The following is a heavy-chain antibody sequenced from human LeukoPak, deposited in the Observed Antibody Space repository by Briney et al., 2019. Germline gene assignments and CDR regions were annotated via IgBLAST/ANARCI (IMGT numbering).Heavy chain of an antibody. J-gene: IGHJ1*01. CDR1: GYTLTELS. CDR3: ATQQGPRWELLRLGYFQH. CDR2: FDPEDGET. Sequence: ASVKVSCKVSGYTLTELSMHWVRQAPGKGLEWMGGFDPEDGETIYAQKFQGRVTMTEDTSTDTAYMELSSLRSEDTAVYYCATQQGPRWELLRLGYFQHWGQGTLVTVSS. V-gene: IGHV1-24*01. D-gene: IGHD1-26*01.